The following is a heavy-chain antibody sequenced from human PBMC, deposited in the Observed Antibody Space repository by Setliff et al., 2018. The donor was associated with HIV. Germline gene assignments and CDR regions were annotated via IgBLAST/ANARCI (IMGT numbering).Heavy chain of an antibody. D-gene: IGHD2-21*02. J-gene: IGHJ2*01. Sequence: ETLSLTCAVSAYSLSGGYYWGWIRQPPGKGLEWIGSIYHSGSTYYNPSLKSRVTLSVDTSKNQFSLKLSSVTAADTAVYYCARHDGTYCGGDCYLLGYFDLWGRGTLVTVSS. CDR2: IYHSGST. CDR3: ARHDGTYCGGDCYLLGYFDL. CDR1: AYSLSGGYY. V-gene: IGHV4-38-2*01.